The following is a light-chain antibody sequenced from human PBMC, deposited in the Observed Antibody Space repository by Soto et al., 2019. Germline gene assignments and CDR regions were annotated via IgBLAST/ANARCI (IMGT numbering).Light chain of an antibody. V-gene: IGKV2-28*01. J-gene: IGKJ5*01. CDR2: LAS. Sequence: DIVLTQSPLSLPVTPGEPASISCRSSQSLLQSNGNNHVDWYLQRPGQSPQLLLYLASSRASWVPDRFSGSGSGTEFSLEISRVEAEDVGVYYCLQAAQRPLTFGQGTRLEIK. CDR1: QSLLQSNGNNH. CDR3: LQAAQRPLT.